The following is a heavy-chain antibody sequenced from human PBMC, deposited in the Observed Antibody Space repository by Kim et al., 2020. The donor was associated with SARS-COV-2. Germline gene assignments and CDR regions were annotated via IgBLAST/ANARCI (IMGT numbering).Heavy chain of an antibody. CDR3: VKALSGYDLSGDY. V-gene: IGHV3-9*01. J-gene: IGHJ4*02. D-gene: IGHD5-12*01. CDR1: GFTFDDYA. Sequence: GGSLRLSCAASGFTFDDYAIHWVRQAPGKGLEWVSGISLNGDWTVYADSVKGRFTISRDNAKNSLYLQMNSLRPEDTALYYCVKALSGYDLSGDYWGQGTLVTVSS. CDR2: ISLNGDWT.